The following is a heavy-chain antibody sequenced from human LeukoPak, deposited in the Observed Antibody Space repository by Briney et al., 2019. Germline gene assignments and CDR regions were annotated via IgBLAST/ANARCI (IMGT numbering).Heavy chain of an antibody. Sequence: GGSLRLSCAASGFTLSNYAMSWVRQAPGKGLEWVSAINGRGGSTFYADSVKGRFTISRDNSKNTLYLQMNSLRVEDTAVYYCAKGESSGNYYSGYDYWGQGTLVTVSS. CDR2: INGRGGST. CDR1: GFTLSNYA. J-gene: IGHJ4*02. D-gene: IGHD1-26*01. V-gene: IGHV3-23*01. CDR3: AKGESSGNYYSGYDY.